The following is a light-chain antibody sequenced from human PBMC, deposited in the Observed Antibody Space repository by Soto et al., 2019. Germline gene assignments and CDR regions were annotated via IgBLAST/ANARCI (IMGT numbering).Light chain of an antibody. CDR3: QQYNAWPRT. Sequence: EIVMTQSPGTLSLSPGEGATLSCRASLSVSRNLAWYQQKPGQAPRLLIFDASTRATGIPARFSGSGSGTEFTLTITSLQSEDFAVYYCQQYNAWPRTFGQGTKVDIK. J-gene: IGKJ1*01. CDR1: LSVSRN. V-gene: IGKV3-15*01. CDR2: DAS.